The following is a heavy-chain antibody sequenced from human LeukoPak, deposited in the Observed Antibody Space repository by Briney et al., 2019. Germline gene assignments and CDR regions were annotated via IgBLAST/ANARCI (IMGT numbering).Heavy chain of an antibody. CDR3: ARMDSDAFDI. Sequence: GASVKVSCKASGCTFTSYGINWVRQATGQGLEWMGWMNPNSGNTGYAQKFQGRVTITRNTSISTAYMKLSSLRSEDTAEYYCARMDSDAFDIWGQGTMVTISS. V-gene: IGHV1-8*03. J-gene: IGHJ3*02. CDR1: GCTFTSYG. D-gene: IGHD2-2*03. CDR2: MNPNSGNT.